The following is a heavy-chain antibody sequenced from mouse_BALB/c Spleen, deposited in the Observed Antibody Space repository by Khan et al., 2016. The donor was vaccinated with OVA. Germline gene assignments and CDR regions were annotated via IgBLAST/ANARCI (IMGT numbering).Heavy chain of an antibody. Sequence: QVQLQQPGAELIRPGTSVKVSCKASGYAFTNYLIEWIKQRPGQGLEWIGVINPGSGGTNYNEKFKDKATLTADKSSSIAYMQLSSLTSDDSAVYFCTRPGDDYYGSSLFYAMDYWGQGTSVTVSS. CDR1: GYAFTNYL. J-gene: IGHJ4*01. V-gene: IGHV1-54*01. CDR3: TRPGDDYYGSSLFYAMDY. D-gene: IGHD1-1*01. CDR2: INPGSGGT.